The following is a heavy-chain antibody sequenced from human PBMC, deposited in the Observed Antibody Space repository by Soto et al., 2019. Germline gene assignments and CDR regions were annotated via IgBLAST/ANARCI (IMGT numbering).Heavy chain of an antibody. Sequence: PTETLSLTCTVSGGSISGYYRSWIRQPAGKGLEWLGRIYTSGTTNYNPPLKSRITMSVDTSKNQFSLKLSSVTVADTAVYYCARGIGAAGMEVRFDPWGQGNLVPVSS. CDR2: IYTSGTT. J-gene: IGHJ5*02. D-gene: IGHD6-13*01. CDR1: GGSISGYY. CDR3: ARGIGAAGMEVRFDP. V-gene: IGHV4-4*07.